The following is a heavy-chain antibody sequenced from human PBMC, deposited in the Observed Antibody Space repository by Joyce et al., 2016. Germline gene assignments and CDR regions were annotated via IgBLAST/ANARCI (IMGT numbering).Heavy chain of an antibody. CDR1: EFAFSSQA. D-gene: IGHD2-2*02. CDR2: MSYDGSHQ. CDR3: TRSSRTGYTAGWPDFDY. V-gene: IGHV3-30*03. Sequence: QVPLLESGGGVAQPGRSLRLSCAASEFAFSSQAMHWVRQAPGKGLEWGAVMSYDGSHQYDADSGRGRFTISRDNSQNTLYLQMNSLRVEDTAVYYCTRSSRTGYTAGWPDFDYWGQGTLVTVSS. J-gene: IGHJ4*02.